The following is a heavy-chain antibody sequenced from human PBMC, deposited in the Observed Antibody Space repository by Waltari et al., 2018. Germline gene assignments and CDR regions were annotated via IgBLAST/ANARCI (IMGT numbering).Heavy chain of an antibody. CDR2: FDPERRDT. D-gene: IGHD2-15*01. Sequence: VQLIQSGAEVKKPGASVRLSCTVSGNRRTELSIHWVREPPGKGLEWMGGFDPERRDTTYAQRFQGRVTMTEDTSTDTAYMELRSLTSDDTAVFYCATDWGYCSDDSCYVGERGDYWGQGTLVTVSS. CDR1: GNRRTELS. V-gene: IGHV1-24*01. CDR3: ATDWGYCSDDSCYVGERGDY. J-gene: IGHJ4*02.